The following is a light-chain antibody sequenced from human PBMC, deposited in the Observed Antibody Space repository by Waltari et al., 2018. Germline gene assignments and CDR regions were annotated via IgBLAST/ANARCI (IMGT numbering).Light chain of an antibody. CDR2: EVS. Sequence: QSALTQPASVSGSPGQSITISCPGTSSDVGSYNLDSWYQQHPGKAPKLMIYEVSKRPSGVSNRFSGSKSGNTASLTISGLQAEDEADYYCCSYAGSSTPYVFGTGTKVTVL. J-gene: IGLJ1*01. CDR1: SSDVGSYNL. V-gene: IGLV2-23*02. CDR3: CSYAGSSTPYV.